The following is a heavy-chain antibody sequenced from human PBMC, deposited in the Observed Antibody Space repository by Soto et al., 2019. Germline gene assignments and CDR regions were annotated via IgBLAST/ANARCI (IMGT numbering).Heavy chain of an antibody. Sequence: EVQLLESGGGLVQPGGSLRLSCAASGFTFSSYAMSWVRQAPGKGLEWVSAISGSGGSTYYADSVKGRFTITRDNSKNTLDLQMNSLRAEDTAVYYCAKGVGGVVVPAAMYYWGQGTLVTVSS. CDR2: ISGSGGST. CDR3: AKGVGGVVVPAAMYY. V-gene: IGHV3-23*01. D-gene: IGHD2-2*01. J-gene: IGHJ4*02. CDR1: GFTFSSYA.